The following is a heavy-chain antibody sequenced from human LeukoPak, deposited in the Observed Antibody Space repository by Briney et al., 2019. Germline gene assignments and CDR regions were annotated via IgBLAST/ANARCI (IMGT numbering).Heavy chain of an antibody. Sequence: GGSLRLSCAASGFTFSDYYMSCIRQATGKGLEWVSYISSSGSTIYYADSVKGRFTISRDNAKNSLYLQMNSLRAEDTAVYYCAYTAMVYPPNPDYWGQGTLVTVSS. V-gene: IGHV3-11*04. CDR2: ISSSGSTI. CDR1: GFTFSDYY. CDR3: AYTAMVYPPNPDY. J-gene: IGHJ4*02. D-gene: IGHD5-18*01.